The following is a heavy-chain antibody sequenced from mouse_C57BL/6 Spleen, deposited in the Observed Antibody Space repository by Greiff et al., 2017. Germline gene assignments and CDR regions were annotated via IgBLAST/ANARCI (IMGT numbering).Heavy chain of an antibody. Sequence: QVQLKQSGAELARPGASVKMSCKASGYTFTSYTMHWVKQRPGQGLEWIGYINPCSGYTKYNQKFKDKATLTADKSSSTAYMQLSSLTSEDSAVYYCARSGLLEYAMDYWGQGTSVTVSS. CDR1: GYTFTSYT. CDR3: ARSGLLEYAMDY. J-gene: IGHJ4*01. D-gene: IGHD2-3*01. CDR2: INPCSGYT. V-gene: IGHV1-4*01.